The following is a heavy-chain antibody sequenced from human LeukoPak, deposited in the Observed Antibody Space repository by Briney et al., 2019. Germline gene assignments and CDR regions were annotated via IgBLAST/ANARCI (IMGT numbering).Heavy chain of an antibody. J-gene: IGHJ4*02. D-gene: IGHD6-19*01. CDR2: MYHSGST. V-gene: IGHV4-38-2*02. CDR3: ARDEAVAGSSFDY. Sequence: SETLSLTCAVSGYSISSGYYWGRIRQPPGKGLEWIGSMYHSGSTYYNPSLKSRVSIVVDTSKNQFSLRLRSVTAADTAVYYCARDEAVAGSSFDYWGQGILVSVSS. CDR1: GYSISSGYY.